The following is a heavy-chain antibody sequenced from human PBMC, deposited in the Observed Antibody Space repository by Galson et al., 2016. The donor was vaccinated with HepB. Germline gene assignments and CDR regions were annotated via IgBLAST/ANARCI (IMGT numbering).Heavy chain of an antibody. D-gene: IGHD1-1*01. Sequence: PALVKPPQTLTLTCTFSGFSLSTRGTCVSWIRQPPGKALEWLALIDWDDNKYNSTSLKTRLTISKGTSENQVVLRMTDMDPVDTGTYFCARSTSVASFDYWGQGILVSDSS. CDR2: IDWDDNK. J-gene: IGHJ4*02. CDR3: ARSTSVASFDY. CDR1: GFSLSTRGTC. V-gene: IGHV2-70*13.